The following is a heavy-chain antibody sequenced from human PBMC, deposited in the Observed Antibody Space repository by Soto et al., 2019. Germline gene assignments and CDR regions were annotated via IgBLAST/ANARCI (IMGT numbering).Heavy chain of an antibody. CDR3: ARGAVGYYGSGRAY. V-gene: IGHV3-66*01. CDR2: IYSGGST. J-gene: IGHJ4*02. CDR1: GFTVSSNY. D-gene: IGHD3-10*01. Sequence: GGSLRLSCAASGFTVSSNYMSWVRQAPGKGLEWVSVIYSGGSTYYADSVKGRFAISRDNSKNTLYLQMNSLRAEDTAVYYCARGAVGYYGSGRAYWGQGTLVTVSS.